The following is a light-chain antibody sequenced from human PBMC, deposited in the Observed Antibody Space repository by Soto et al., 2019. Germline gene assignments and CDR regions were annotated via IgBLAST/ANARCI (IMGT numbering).Light chain of an antibody. Sequence: DIQMTQSPSYLSASVGDRVTITCRASQSISSYLDWYQQKPGKAPKPLIYAASSLESGVTSRFSGSGSGTDFTLTIRRLQHEDFATYYRQQSYSTPRFGQGTKVEIK. CDR1: QSISSY. J-gene: IGKJ1*01. CDR3: QQSYSTPR. CDR2: AAS. V-gene: IGKV1-39*01.